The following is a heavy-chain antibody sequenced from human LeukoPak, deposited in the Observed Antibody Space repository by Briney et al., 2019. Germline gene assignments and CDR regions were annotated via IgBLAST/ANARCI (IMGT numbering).Heavy chain of an antibody. Sequence: GGPLRLSCAASGFTFSSYAMSWVRQAPGKGLEWVSAISGSGGSTYYADSVKGRFTISRDNSKNTLYLQMNSLRAEDTAVYYCAKGPLRYCSSTSCYTGNYYYGMDVWGQGTTVTVSS. V-gene: IGHV3-23*01. D-gene: IGHD2-2*02. CDR1: GFTFSSYA. J-gene: IGHJ6*02. CDR2: ISGSGGST. CDR3: AKGPLRYCSSTSCYTGNYYYGMDV.